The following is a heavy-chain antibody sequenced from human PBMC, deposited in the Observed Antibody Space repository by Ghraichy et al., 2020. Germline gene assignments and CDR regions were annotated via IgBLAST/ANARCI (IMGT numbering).Heavy chain of an antibody. J-gene: IGHJ2*01. D-gene: IGHD6-19*01. CDR3: ARIAVTGTWYFDL. Sequence: ETLRLSCAASGFTFSSNGMSWVRQAPGKGLEWVSSISYSSAYIYYADSVKGRFTVSRDNAKNSLYLQLSSLGAEDTAVYYCARIAVTGTWYFDLWGRGTLVTVSS. CDR2: ISYSSAYI. V-gene: IGHV3-21*01. CDR1: GFTFSSNG.